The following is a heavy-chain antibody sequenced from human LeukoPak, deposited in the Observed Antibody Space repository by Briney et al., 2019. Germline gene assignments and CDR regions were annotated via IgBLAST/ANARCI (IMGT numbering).Heavy chain of an antibody. CDR3: ARDYVDDIPMIKDY. J-gene: IGHJ4*02. CDR1: GYTFTSYH. V-gene: IGHV1-46*01. D-gene: IGHD2-8*01. CDR2: INLSGGST. Sequence: GASVKVSCKASGYTFTSYHMHWVRQAPGQGLEWMGKINLSGGSTTYAQKFQGRVTVTRDTSTSTVYMELSSLRSEDTAVYYCARDYVDDIPMIKDYWGQGTLVTVFS.